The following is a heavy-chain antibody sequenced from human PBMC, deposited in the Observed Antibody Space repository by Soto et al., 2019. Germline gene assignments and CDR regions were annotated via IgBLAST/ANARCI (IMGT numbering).Heavy chain of an antibody. J-gene: IGHJ4*02. D-gene: IGHD4-17*01. V-gene: IGHV3-73*01. CDR2: IRSKANNYAT. CDR1: GFTFSGSA. CDR3: TRGYGDYVRAY. Sequence: EVQLVESGGGLVQPGESLNLSCAVSGFTFSGSAMHWVRQASGKGLEWVGRIRSKANNYATAYAASVKGRFTISRDDSKNTAYLQMNSLKTEDTAVYYWTRGYGDYVRAYWGQGTLVTVSS.